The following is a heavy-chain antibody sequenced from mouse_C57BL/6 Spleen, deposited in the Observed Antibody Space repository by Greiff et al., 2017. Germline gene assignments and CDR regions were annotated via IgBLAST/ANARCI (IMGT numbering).Heavy chain of an antibody. V-gene: IGHV8-12*01. Sequence: ESGPGILQSSQTLSLTCSFSGFSLSTSGMGVSWIRQPSGKGLEWLAHIYWDDDKRYNPSLKSRLTISKDTSRNQVFLKITSVDTADTATYYCARITTVVPYYAMDYWGQGTSVTVSS. CDR1: GFSLSTSGMG. CDR3: ARITTVVPYYAMDY. J-gene: IGHJ4*01. D-gene: IGHD1-1*01. CDR2: IYWDDDK.